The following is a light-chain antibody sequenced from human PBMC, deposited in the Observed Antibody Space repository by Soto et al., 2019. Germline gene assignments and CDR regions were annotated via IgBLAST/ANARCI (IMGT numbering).Light chain of an antibody. CDR3: HNDYSYLST. Sequence: DIRGTQSPSTLSASVGDRVTITCRASQTISSWVAWYQQKPGQAPKLLIYAASSLESCVPSRFSGSGSGTAFKLTISSLQPPDFATYYCHNDYSYLSTFRPRT. J-gene: IGKJ3*01. CDR2: AAS. CDR1: QTISSW. V-gene: IGKV1-5*03.